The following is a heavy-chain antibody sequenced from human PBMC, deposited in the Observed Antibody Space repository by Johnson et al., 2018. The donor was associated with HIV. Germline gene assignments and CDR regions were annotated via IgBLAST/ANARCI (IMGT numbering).Heavy chain of an antibody. V-gene: IGHV3-30*04. CDR2: ISSDESYI. J-gene: IGHJ3*02. CDR1: GFTFSNYA. D-gene: IGHD6-13*01. CDR3: AKCIWGSSLIDAFDI. Sequence: QVQLVESGGGVVQPGRSLRLSCAASGFTFSNYAIHWVRQAPGKGLEWVAVISSDESYIHYGDSVKGRFIVSKDNSKNTLYLQMSSLRAEDTAVYYCAKCIWGSSLIDAFDIWGQGTMVTVSS.